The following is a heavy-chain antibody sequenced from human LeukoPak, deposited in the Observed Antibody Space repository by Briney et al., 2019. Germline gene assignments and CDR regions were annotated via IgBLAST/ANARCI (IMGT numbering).Heavy chain of an antibody. Sequence: SETLSLTCTVSGGSISSYYCSWLRQPPGKGLEWIGYIYYSGTTNYNPSLKSRVTISVDTSKNQFSLKLSSVTAADTAVYYCARGVYIAAAQYGYWGQGTLVTVSS. CDR3: ARGVYIAAAQYGY. D-gene: IGHD6-13*01. CDR1: GGSISSYY. V-gene: IGHV4-59*01. CDR2: IYYSGTT. J-gene: IGHJ4*02.